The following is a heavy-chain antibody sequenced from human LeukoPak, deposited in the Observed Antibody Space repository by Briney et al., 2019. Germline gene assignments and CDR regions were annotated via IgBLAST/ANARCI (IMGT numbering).Heavy chain of an antibody. J-gene: IGHJ4*02. CDR2: IWYDGSNK. Sequence: SGGSLRLSCAASGFTFSSYAMSWVRQAPGKGLEWVAVIWYDGSNKYYADSVKGRFTISRDNSRNTLYLQMNSLRAEDTAVYYCARDSGYDSSYFDYWGQGTLVTVSS. D-gene: IGHD5-12*01. CDR1: GFTFSSYA. CDR3: ARDSGYDSSYFDY. V-gene: IGHV3-33*08.